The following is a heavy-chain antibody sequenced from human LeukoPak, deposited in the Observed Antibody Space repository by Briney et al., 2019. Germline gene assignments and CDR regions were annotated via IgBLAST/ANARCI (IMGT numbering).Heavy chain of an antibody. Sequence: SETLSLTCSVPGGSISSSSYYWGWIRQPPGKGLEWIGSIYYSGSTYYNPSLKSRVTISVDMSKNHFSLKLSSVTAADTAVYYCARDDWGWLSAPYWGQGTLVTVSS. CDR2: IYYSGST. J-gene: IGHJ4*02. CDR1: GGSISSSSYY. CDR3: ARDDWGWLSAPY. V-gene: IGHV4-39*02. D-gene: IGHD3-9*01.